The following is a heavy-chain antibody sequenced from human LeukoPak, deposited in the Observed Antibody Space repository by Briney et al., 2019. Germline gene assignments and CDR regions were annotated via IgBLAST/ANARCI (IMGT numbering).Heavy chain of an antibody. Sequence: GGSLRLSCAVSGSTSSRNFMSWVRQTPEKGLEWVANINQDGSEKNYVDSVKGRFTISRDNAKNSLFLQMNSPRAEDTAIYYCASGAGWESGYWGQGTLVTVSS. D-gene: IGHD1-26*01. V-gene: IGHV3-7*01. CDR3: ASGAGWESGY. CDR1: GSTSSRNF. J-gene: IGHJ4*02. CDR2: INQDGSEK.